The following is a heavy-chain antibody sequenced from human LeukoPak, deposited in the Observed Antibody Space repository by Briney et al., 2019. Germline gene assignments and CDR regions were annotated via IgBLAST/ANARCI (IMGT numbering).Heavy chain of an antibody. D-gene: IGHD6-19*01. CDR3: ARVGYNSGWYEY. CDR1: GFTVSSNY. V-gene: IGHV3-53*01. CDR2: IYSGGGT. Sequence: GGSLRLSCAASGFTVSSNYMSWVRQAPGKGLEWVSVIYSGGGTYYADSVKGRFTISRDNSKNTLYLQMNSLRAEDTAVYFCARVGYNSGWYEYWGQGTLVTVSS. J-gene: IGHJ4*02.